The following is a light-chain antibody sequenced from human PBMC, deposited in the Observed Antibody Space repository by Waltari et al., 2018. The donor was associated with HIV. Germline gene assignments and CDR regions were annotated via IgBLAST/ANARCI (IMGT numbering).Light chain of an antibody. Sequence: DIQMTQSPSSLSASVGDRVTITCRASQVISNSLAWYQQRPGKAPQLLVYDASRLESGVPSRISGSGGGTDFTLTITTRQPEDFATYFCQQYYNIPRTFGQGTEVEV. CDR2: DAS. V-gene: IGKV1-NL1*01. CDR3: QQYYNIPRT. CDR1: QVISNS. J-gene: IGKJ2*01.